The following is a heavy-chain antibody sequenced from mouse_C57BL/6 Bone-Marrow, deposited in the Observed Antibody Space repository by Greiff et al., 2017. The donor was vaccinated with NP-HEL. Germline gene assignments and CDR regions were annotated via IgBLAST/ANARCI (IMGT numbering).Heavy chain of an antibody. CDR3: ANWDWYFDV. J-gene: IGHJ1*03. CDR2: INPNNGGT. Sequence: EVQLQESGPELVKPGASVKISCKASGYTFTDYYMNWVKQSHGKSLEWIGDINPNNGGTSYNQKFKGKATLTVDKSSRTAYMELRSLTSEDSAVYYCANWDWYFDVWGTGTTVTVSS. CDR1: GYTFTDYY. D-gene: IGHD4-1*01. V-gene: IGHV1-26*01.